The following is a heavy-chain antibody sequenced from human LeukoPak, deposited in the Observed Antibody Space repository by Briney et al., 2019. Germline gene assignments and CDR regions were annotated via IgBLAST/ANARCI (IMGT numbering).Heavy chain of an antibody. CDR3: ARRIEVYIVTGYSNGLVSFDI. J-gene: IGHJ3*02. D-gene: IGHD3-9*01. V-gene: IGHV1-18*04. CDR1: GYTFTSYG. CDR2: ISAYNGNT. Sequence: ASVKVSCKASGYTFTSYGISGVRQAPGQGLEWMGRISAYNGNTNYVQKLQGRVTVTADPSTSTAYMEVRSLRSDDTAGYYCARRIEVYIVTGYSNGLVSFDIWGQGTMVTVSS.